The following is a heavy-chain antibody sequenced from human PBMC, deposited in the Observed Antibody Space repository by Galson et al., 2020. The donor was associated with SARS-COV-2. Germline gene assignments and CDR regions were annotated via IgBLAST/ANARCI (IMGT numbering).Heavy chain of an antibody. V-gene: IGHV3-11*04. D-gene: IGHD6-13*01. CDR2: ISSSGSTI. Sequence: NSGGSLRLSCAASGFTFSDYYMSWIRQAPGKGLEWVSYISSSGSTIYYADSVKGRFTISRDNAKNTLYLQMNSLRAEDTAVYYCARSVEKAAAVGYWGQGTLVTVSS. CDR1: GFTFSDYY. CDR3: ARSVEKAAAVGY. J-gene: IGHJ4*02.